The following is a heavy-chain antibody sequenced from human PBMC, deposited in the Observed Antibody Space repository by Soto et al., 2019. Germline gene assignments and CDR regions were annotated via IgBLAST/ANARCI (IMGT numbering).Heavy chain of an antibody. J-gene: IGHJ6*02. CDR2: IYHSGST. CDR3: AVDILTGYSRGYYYYGMDV. V-gene: IGHV4-30-2*01. CDR1: GGSLSRGGFS. Sequence: ASETLSLTCAVSGGSLSRGGFSWSWVRQPPGKGLEWIGDIYHSGSTYYNPSLKSRVTISVDRSKNQFSLKLSSVTAADTAVYYCAVDILTGYSRGYYYYGMDVWGQGTTVTVSS. D-gene: IGHD3-9*01.